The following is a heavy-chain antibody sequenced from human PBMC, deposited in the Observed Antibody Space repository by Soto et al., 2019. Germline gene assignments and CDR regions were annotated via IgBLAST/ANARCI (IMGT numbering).Heavy chain of an antibody. Sequence: EVQLVESGGGLVQPGGSLRLSCAVSGFTFSSFWMHWVRQAPGEGLVWVSRINTDGSSTSYADSVKGRFTISRDNAKNTPYLPMNSLRVENTAMYYCITRGVDTFGLSYWGQGTVVTVSS. CDR1: GFTFSSFW. CDR3: ITRGVDTFGLSY. J-gene: IGHJ4*02. V-gene: IGHV3-74*01. D-gene: IGHD3-10*01. CDR2: INTDGSST.